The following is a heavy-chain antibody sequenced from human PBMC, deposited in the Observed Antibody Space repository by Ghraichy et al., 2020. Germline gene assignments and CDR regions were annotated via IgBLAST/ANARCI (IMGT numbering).Heavy chain of an antibody. CDR2: IYYSGST. J-gene: IGHJ3*02. V-gene: IGHV4-39*01. CDR1: GGSISSSSYY. CDR3: ARPNTVTNKGAFDI. D-gene: IGHD4-17*01. Sequence: SETLSLTCTVSGGSISSSSYYWGWIRQPPGKGLEWIGSIYYSGSTYYNPSLKSRVTISVDTSKNQFSLKLSSVTAADTAVYYCARPNTVTNKGAFDIWGQGTMVTVSS.